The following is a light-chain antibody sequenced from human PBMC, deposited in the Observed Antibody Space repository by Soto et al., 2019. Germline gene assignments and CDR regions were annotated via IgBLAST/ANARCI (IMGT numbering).Light chain of an antibody. CDR1: QGISSY. Sequence: IQLTQSPSSLSASVGDRVTITCRASQGISSYLAWYQQKPGKAPKLLIYAASTLQSGVPSRFSGSGSGTDFTLTISSLKPEDFATYYCQQLNGYPPSFGGGTKVEIK. CDR3: QQLNGYPPS. CDR2: AAS. J-gene: IGKJ4*01. V-gene: IGKV1-9*01.